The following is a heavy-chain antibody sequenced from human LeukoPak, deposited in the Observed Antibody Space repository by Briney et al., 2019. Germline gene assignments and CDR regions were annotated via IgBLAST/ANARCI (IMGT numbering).Heavy chain of an antibody. CDR1: GFTFSSYA. D-gene: IGHD3-3*01. J-gene: IGHJ4*02. CDR2: ISGSGGST. CDR3: AKLSRVFLPSGEGPDY. Sequence: GGSLRLSCAASGFTFSSYAMSWVRQAPGKGLEWVSAISGSGGSTYYADSVKGRFTISRDNSKKTLFLQMNSLRAEDTAVYYCAKLSRVFLPSGEGPDYWGQGTLVTVSS. V-gene: IGHV3-23*01.